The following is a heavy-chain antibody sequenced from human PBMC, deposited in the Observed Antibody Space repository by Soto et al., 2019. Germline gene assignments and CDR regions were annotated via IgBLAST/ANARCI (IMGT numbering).Heavy chain of an antibody. J-gene: IGHJ4*02. D-gene: IGHD5-18*01. V-gene: IGHV4-4*02. CDR1: GGSISSGNW. Sequence: SETLSLTCAVSGGSISSGNWWSWVRQSPRKGLEWIGEISHSGNTNHNPSLKSRVTISIDKSKNQFSLKLTSVTAADTAVYYCASHRGNTYGPYDYWGQGTPVTVSS. CDR3: ASHRGNTYGPYDY. CDR2: ISHSGNT.